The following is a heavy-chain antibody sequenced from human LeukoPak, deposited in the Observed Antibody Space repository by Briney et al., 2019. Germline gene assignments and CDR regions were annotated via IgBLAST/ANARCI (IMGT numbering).Heavy chain of an antibody. Sequence: PSETLSLTCTVSGGSISSYYWSWIRQPPGKGLEWIGYIYYSGSTNYNPSLKSRVTISVDTSKNQFSLKLSSVTAADTAVYYCARVEDYYDSSGYYTLGWYFDLWGRGTLVTVSS. CDR3: ARVEDYYDSSGYYTLGWYFDL. CDR2: IYYSGST. CDR1: GGSISSYY. V-gene: IGHV4-59*01. D-gene: IGHD3-22*01. J-gene: IGHJ2*01.